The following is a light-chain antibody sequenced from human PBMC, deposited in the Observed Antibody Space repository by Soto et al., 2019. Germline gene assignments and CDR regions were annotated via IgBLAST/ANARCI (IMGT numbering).Light chain of an antibody. J-gene: IGKJ2*01. CDR2: GAS. CDR1: LSVSSSY. CDR3: QQYGSSPPFT. V-gene: IGKV3-20*01. Sequence: EIVLTQSPGTLYLSPGERATLSCRASLSVSSSYLAWYQQKPGQAPRLLIYGASSRATGIPDRFSGSGSGTDFTLIISRLEPEDLAVYYCQQYGSSPPFTFGQGTKLEIK.